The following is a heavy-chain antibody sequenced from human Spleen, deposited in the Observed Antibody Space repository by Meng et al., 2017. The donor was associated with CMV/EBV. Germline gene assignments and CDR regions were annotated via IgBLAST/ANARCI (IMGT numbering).Heavy chain of an antibody. CDR1: GFTFSNAW. CDR3: ATDPSPFDP. J-gene: IGHJ5*02. D-gene: IGHD2-2*01. Sequence: GESLKISCAASGFTFSNAWMSWVRQAPGKGLEWVGRIKSKTDGGTTDYAAPVKGRFTISRDDSKNTLYLQMNSLKTEDTAVYYCATDPSPFDPWGQGTLVTVSS. V-gene: IGHV3-15*01. CDR2: IKSKTDGGTT.